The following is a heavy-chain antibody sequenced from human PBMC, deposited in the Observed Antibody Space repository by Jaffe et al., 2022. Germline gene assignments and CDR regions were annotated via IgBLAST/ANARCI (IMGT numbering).Heavy chain of an antibody. V-gene: IGHV4-61*02. Sequence: QVQLQESGPGLVKPSQTLSLTCTVSGGSISSGSYYWSWIRQPAGKGLEWIGRIYTSGSTNYNPSLKSRVTISVDTSKNQFSLKLSSVTAADTAVYYCARIRVGPEDIVATSKLGYYYYYMDVWGKGTTVTVSS. CDR1: GGSISSGSYY. J-gene: IGHJ6*03. D-gene: IGHD5-12*01. CDR3: ARIRVGPEDIVATSKLGYYYYYMDV. CDR2: IYTSGST.